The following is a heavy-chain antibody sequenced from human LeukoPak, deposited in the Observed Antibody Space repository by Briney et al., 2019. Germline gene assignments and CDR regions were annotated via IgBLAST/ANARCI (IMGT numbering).Heavy chain of an antibody. V-gene: IGHV3-23*01. CDR1: GFTFSSYA. J-gene: IGHJ4*02. Sequence: PGGSLRLSCVVSGFTFSSYAMSWVRQAPGKGLEWVSAISGSGGSTYYADSVKGRFTISRDNSKNTLYLQMNSLRAEDTAVYYCAKDSGDFRYYFDYWGQGTLVTVSS. CDR2: ISGSGGST. D-gene: IGHD2/OR15-2a*01. CDR3: AKDSGDFRYYFDY.